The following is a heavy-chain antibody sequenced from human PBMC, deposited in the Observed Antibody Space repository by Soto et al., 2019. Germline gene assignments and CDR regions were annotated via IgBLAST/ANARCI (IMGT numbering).Heavy chain of an antibody. D-gene: IGHD3-10*01. CDR1: GYTLTELS. Sequence: ASVKVSCKVSGYTLTELSMHWVRQAPGKGLEWMGGFDPEDGETIYAQKFQGRVTMTEDTSTDTAYMELSSLRSEDTAVYYCATPGDGSGSYYNEIFDYWGQGTLATVSS. CDR3: ATPGDGSGSYYNEIFDY. V-gene: IGHV1-24*01. J-gene: IGHJ4*02. CDR2: FDPEDGET.